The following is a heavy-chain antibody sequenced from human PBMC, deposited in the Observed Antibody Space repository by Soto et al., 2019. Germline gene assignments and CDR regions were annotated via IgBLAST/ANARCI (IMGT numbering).Heavy chain of an antibody. CDR1: GDSVSSVGFH. CDR3: ARAPVGLDTISYFDY. V-gene: IGHV4-30-4*01. J-gene: IGHJ4*02. CDR2: IYNGGST. Sequence: ASETLSLTCTVSGDSVSSVGFHWAWLRRPPGEGLEWIGYIYNGGSTYYRPSLESRMRMSLDATRNHYSLRLTSVTAADTAVYFCARAPVGLDTISYFDYWGQGKLVTVSS. D-gene: IGHD3-3*01.